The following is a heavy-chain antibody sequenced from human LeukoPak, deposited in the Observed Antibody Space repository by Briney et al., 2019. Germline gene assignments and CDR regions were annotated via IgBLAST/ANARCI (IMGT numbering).Heavy chain of an antibody. CDR3: AKDEYCSGSSCYSGY. CDR2: IYSGGST. V-gene: IGHV3-53*01. CDR1: GFTVSSNY. D-gene: IGHD2-15*01. Sequence: GGSLRLSCAASGFTVSSNYMSWVRQAPGKGLEWVSVIYSGGSTYYADSVKGRFTISRDNSKNTLYLQMNSLRAEDTAVYYCAKDEYCSGSSCYSGYWGQGTLVTVSS. J-gene: IGHJ4*02.